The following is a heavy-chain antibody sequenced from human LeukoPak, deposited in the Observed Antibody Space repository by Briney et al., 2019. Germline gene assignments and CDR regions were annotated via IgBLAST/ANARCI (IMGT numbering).Heavy chain of an antibody. CDR3: AREFYFWSGYVTYYFDY. Sequence: ASVKVSCKASGYTFTSYDINWVRQATGQGLEWMGWMNPNSGNTGYAQKFQGRVTITRNTSISTAYMELSSLRSEDTAVYYCAREFYFWSGYVTYYFDYWGQGTLVTVSS. D-gene: IGHD3-3*01. CDR1: GYTFTSYD. CDR2: MNPNSGNT. V-gene: IGHV1-8*03. J-gene: IGHJ4*02.